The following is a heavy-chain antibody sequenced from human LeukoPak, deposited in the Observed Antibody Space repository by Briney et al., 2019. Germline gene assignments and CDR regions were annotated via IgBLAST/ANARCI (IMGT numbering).Heavy chain of an antibody. CDR2: IYYSGST. CDR3: ARGTLTGWGSYRYSPGQNYYGMDV. J-gene: IGHJ6*02. D-gene: IGHD3-16*02. Sequence: SQTLSLTCTVSGGSISSGGYYWSWIRQHPGKGLEWIGYIYYSGSTYYNPSLKSRVTISVDTSKNQFSPKLSSVTAADTAVYYCARGTLTGWGSYRYSPGQNYYGMDVWGQGTTVTVSS. V-gene: IGHV4-31*03. CDR1: GGSISSGGYY.